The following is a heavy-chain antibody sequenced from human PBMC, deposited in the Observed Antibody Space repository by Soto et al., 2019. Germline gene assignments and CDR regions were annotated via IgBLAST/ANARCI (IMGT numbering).Heavy chain of an antibody. CDR3: ARVGGDDFGDSGGFDY. D-gene: IGHD4-17*01. J-gene: IGHJ4*02. V-gene: IGHV4-59*01. CDR1: GGSIRDYF. CDR2: IYYSGRT. Sequence: SETLSLTCTVSGGSIRDYFWTWIRQPPGKGLEWIGYIYYSGRTNYNPPLKSRVSISVDTSKNHFSLQLRSVTAADTAVYYCARVGGDDFGDSGGFDYWGQGTLVTVSS.